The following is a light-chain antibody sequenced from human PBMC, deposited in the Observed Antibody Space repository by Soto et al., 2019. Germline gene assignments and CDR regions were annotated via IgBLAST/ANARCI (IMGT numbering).Light chain of an antibody. CDR3: QESYSTQYT. J-gene: IGKJ2*01. V-gene: IGKV1-39*01. Sequence: DIQMTQSPSSLSASVGDRVTITCRSSQSIGRNLNWYLQKPGKAPKLLVYAASLLHTGVPSRFSGSGSGTDFTLTISSLESEDFATYYCQESYSTQYTFGQGTKLGI. CDR1: QSIGRN. CDR2: AAS.